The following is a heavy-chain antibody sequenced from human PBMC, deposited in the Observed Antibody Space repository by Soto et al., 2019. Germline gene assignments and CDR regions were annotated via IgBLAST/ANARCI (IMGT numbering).Heavy chain of an antibody. Sequence: QVQLVQSGAEVKKPGASVKVSCKASGYTFTTYGISWVRQAPGQGLEWMGWINTANGNTTFAQNFQGRVTMTTDTSTNTAYMALRSLRSADTAVYYCARDRKPYCAGDCYSYYFDYWGQGSLVTVSS. CDR1: GYTFTTYG. D-gene: IGHD2-21*02. J-gene: IGHJ4*02. CDR3: ARDRKPYCAGDCYSYYFDY. V-gene: IGHV1-18*01. CDR2: INTANGNT.